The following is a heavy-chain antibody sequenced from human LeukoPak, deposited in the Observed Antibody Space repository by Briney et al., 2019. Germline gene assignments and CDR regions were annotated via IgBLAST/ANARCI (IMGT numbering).Heavy chain of an antibody. CDR2: INPSGGST. D-gene: IGHD2-15*01. CDR3: ARALTSYCSGGSCYYGY. J-gene: IGHJ4*02. V-gene: IGHV1-46*01. Sequence: ASVKVSCKASGYTFTNYYMHWVRQAPGQGLEWMGIINPSGGSTSYAQKFQGRVTMTRDTSTSTVYMELSSLRSEDTAVYYCARALTSYCSGGSCYYGYWGQGTLVTVSS. CDR1: GYTFTNYY.